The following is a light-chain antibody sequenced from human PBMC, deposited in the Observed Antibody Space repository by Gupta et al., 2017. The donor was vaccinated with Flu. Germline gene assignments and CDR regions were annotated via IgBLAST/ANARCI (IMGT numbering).Light chain of an antibody. V-gene: IGKV1-39*01. CDR1: QSISSY. J-gene: IGKJ2*03. Sequence: IQMTQSPSSLSASVGDRVTITCRASQSISSYLNWYQQKPGKAPKLLIYATSSMQSGVPSRFSGSGCGTDFTLTISSLQPDDYATNYCQQSYSTHLYSFGQGTKLEIK. CDR2: ATS. CDR3: QQSYSTHLYS.